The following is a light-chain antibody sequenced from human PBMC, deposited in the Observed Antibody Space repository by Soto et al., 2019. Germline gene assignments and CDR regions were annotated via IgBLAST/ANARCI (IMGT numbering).Light chain of an antibody. CDR3: QQYGSSPRT. V-gene: IGKV3-20*01. J-gene: IGKJ1*01. Sequence: EIVLRHCPCTLSLSPGERATISRTPSQSVSSSYLAWYQQKPGQAPRLLIYGASSRATGIPDRFSGSGSGTDFTLTISRLETEDFAVYYCQQYGSSPRTFGQGTKVDIK. CDR2: GAS. CDR1: QSVSSSY.